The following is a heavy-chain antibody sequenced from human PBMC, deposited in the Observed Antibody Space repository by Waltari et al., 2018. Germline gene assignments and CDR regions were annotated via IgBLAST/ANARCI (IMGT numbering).Heavy chain of an antibody. Sequence: QVQLQESGPGLVKPSETLSLTCNVSLFPITNDHFWVWIRQPPGKGLQWIGSFYHRGDTSYNPSLKSRVIMSLDTSKSQFSLELSSVTAADTAVYYCARGPPSTATTVGYIDVWGKGTTVTVSS. J-gene: IGHJ6*03. CDR3: ARGPPSTATTVGYIDV. V-gene: IGHV4-38-2*02. CDR2: FYHRGDT. D-gene: IGHD1-1*01. CDR1: LFPITNDHF.